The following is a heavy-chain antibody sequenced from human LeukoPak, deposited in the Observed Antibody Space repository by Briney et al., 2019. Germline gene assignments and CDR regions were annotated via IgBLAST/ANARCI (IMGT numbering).Heavy chain of an antibody. J-gene: IGHJ4*02. D-gene: IGHD3-10*01. CDR2: ISSGSSAI. V-gene: IGHV3-48*01. CDR3: AAQSGSGSNYPDY. Sequence: PGGSLRLSCAASGFTFSSYSMNWVRQAPGKGLEWISYISSGSSAIYYADSVKGRFTISRDNAKNSLYLQTNSLRAEDTAVYYRAAQSGSGSNYPDYXGQGTLVTVSS. CDR1: GFTFSSYS.